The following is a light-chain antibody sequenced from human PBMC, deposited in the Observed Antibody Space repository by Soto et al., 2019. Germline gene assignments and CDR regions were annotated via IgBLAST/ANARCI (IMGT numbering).Light chain of an antibody. J-gene: IGLJ3*02. CDR2: GSS. CDR1: SSNLGASYD. Sequence: QSVLTQPPTVSGAPGQTVTISCTGSSSNLGASYDVHWYQQVPGKAPKLLIFGSSDRASGVPDRFSGSKSGTSASLAITGLQADDEATYFCQSYDKSLSGSVFGGGTKLTVL. CDR3: QSYDKSLSGSV. V-gene: IGLV1-40*01.